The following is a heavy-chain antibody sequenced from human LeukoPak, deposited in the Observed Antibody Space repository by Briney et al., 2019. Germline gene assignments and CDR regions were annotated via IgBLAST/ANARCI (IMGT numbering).Heavy chain of an antibody. CDR2: IDHAGPT. J-gene: IGHJ4*02. Sequence: SETLFLTCVVSGGSIITKEYWSGWFRQPPGKGLNWIGTIDHAGPTVYNVSLKRGVAISVDTPNHQVALRLNSGGAAVSPGDYCARRRDGYNQLDYWGQGTLVTVSS. D-gene: IGHD5-24*01. V-gene: IGHV4-39*01. CDR1: GGSIITKEYW. CDR3: ARRRDGYNQLDY.